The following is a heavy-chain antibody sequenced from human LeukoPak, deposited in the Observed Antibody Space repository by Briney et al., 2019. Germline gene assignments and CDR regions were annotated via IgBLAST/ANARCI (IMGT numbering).Heavy chain of an antibody. V-gene: IGHV4-34*01. J-gene: IGHJ4*02. D-gene: IGHD3-22*01. Sequence: PSETLSLTCAVYGGSFSGYYWSWIRQPPGKGLEWIGEINHSGSTNYNPSLKSRVTISVDTSKNQFSLKLSSVTAADTAVYHCARGRDSSGYSLDYWGQGTLVTVSS. CDR3: ARGRDSSGYSLDY. CDR2: INHSGST. CDR1: GGSFSGYY.